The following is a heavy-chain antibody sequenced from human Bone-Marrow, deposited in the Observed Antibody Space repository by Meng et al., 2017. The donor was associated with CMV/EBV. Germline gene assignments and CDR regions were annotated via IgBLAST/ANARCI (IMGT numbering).Heavy chain of an antibody. CDR2: IIPIFGTA. J-gene: IGHJ4*02. V-gene: IGHV1-69*05. Sequence: SVKVSCKASGGTFSSYAISWVRQAPGQGLEWMGGIIPIFGTANYAQKFQGRVTITTDESTSTAYMELSSLRSEDTAVYYCARAGVVAAPMGLDWGQRTLVTVSS. CDR3: ARAGVVAAPMGLD. CDR1: GGTFSSYA. D-gene: IGHD2-15*01.